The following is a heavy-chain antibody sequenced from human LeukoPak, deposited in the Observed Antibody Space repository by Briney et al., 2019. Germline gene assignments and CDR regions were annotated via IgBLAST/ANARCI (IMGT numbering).Heavy chain of an antibody. CDR1: GGSISSSSYY. J-gene: IGHJ6*03. CDR3: ARCGGYYYMDV. D-gene: IGHD3-10*01. CDR2: IYYSGST. V-gene: IGHV4-39*01. Sequence: SETLSLTCTVSGGSISSSSYYWGWIRQPPGQGLEWIGSIYYSGSTYYNPSLKSRVTISVDTSKNQFSLKLSSVTAADTAVYYCARCGGYYYMDVWGKGTTVTVSS.